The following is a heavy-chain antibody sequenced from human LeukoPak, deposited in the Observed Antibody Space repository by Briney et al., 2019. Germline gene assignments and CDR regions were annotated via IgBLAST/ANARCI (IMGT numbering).Heavy chain of an antibody. CDR2: ISGRGRST. CDR1: GFTFSSYV. CDR3: ARHIDSSHYPFDY. V-gene: IGHV3-23*01. Sequence: GGSLRLSCAASGFTFSSYVMSWVRQAPGKGLEWVSSISGRGRSTFYADPVKGRFTISRDISTNTVYLQMDSLRVDDTAVYYCARHIDSSHYPFDYWGQGTLVTVSS. D-gene: IGHD6-13*01. J-gene: IGHJ4*02.